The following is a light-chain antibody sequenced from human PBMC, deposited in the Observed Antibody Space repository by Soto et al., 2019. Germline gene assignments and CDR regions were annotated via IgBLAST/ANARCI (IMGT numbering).Light chain of an antibody. CDR3: QQYHDWPPYT. Sequence: ETVMTQSPATLSASPGERATLSCRASQSVGSHLAWYQQIPGQTPRLLIFETSVRATGVPARFSGSGSGTEVTLTINSRQSEDFAVYYCQQYHDWPPYTFGQGTKLEIK. CDR1: QSVGSH. CDR2: ETS. J-gene: IGKJ2*01. V-gene: IGKV3-15*01.